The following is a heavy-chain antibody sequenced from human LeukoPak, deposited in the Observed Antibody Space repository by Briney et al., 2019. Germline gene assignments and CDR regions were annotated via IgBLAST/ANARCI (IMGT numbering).Heavy chain of an antibody. CDR2: ISGSGGST. CDR1: GFAFSSYA. Sequence: GGSLRLSCAASGFAFSSYAMSWVRQAPGKGLEWVSAISGSGGSTYYADSVKGRFTISRDNSKNTLYLQMNSLRAEDTAVYYCAKCWNYYYYYMDVWGKGTTVTVSS. V-gene: IGHV3-23*01. CDR3: AKCWNYYYYYMDV. J-gene: IGHJ6*03. D-gene: IGHD3-3*01.